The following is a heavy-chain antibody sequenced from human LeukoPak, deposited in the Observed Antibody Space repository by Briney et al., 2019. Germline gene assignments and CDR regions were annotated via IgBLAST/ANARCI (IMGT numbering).Heavy chain of an antibody. D-gene: IGHD1-26*01. CDR1: GFTFRSYG. J-gene: IGHJ4*02. Sequence: GGSLRLSCAASGFTFRSYGMHWVRQAPGKGLEWVSAISGSGGSTYYADSVKGRFTISRDNSKNTLYLQMNSLRAEDTAVYYCAKGGLDVGLFYFDYWGQGTLVTVSS. CDR2: ISGSGGST. CDR3: AKGGLDVGLFYFDY. V-gene: IGHV3-23*01.